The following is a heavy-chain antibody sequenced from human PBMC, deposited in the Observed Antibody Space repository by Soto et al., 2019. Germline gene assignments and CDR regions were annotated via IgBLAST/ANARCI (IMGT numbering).Heavy chain of an antibody. D-gene: IGHD3-3*01. J-gene: IGHJ4*02. Sequence: GGSLRLSCAASGFTFSNAWMSWVRQAPGKGLEWVGRIKSKTDGGTTDYAAPVKGRFTISRDDSKNTLYLQMNSLKTEDTAVYYCTTYGLLEWLLYPVDYWGQGTLVTVSS. V-gene: IGHV3-15*01. CDR3: TTYGLLEWLLYPVDY. CDR1: GFTFSNAW. CDR2: IKSKTDGGTT.